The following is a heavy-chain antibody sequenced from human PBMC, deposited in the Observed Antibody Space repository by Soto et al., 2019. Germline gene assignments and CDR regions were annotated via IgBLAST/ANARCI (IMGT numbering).Heavy chain of an antibody. D-gene: IGHD2-2*01. CDR2: ISSSGSTI. J-gene: IGHJ4*02. CDR1: GFTFSDYY. V-gene: IGHV3-11*01. Sequence: QVQLVESGGGSVKPGGSLRLSCAASGFTFSDYYMNWIRQAPGKGLEWVAYISSSGSTIYYADSVKGRFTISRDNARNTLFLQMNTLRAEDTAVDYCPRVRDCTRTACLSSACVHWGQGNRISVSS. CDR3: PRVRDCTRTACLSSACVH.